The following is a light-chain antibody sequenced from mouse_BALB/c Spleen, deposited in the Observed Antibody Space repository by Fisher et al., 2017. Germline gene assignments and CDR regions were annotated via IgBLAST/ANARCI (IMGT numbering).Light chain of an antibody. CDR1: SSVSY. Sequence: IVLTQTPALMSASPGEKVTMTCSASSSVSYMYWYQQKPRSSPKPWIYLTSNLASGVPARFSGSGSGTSYSLTISRMEAEDAATYYCQQWSSYPPMWTFGGGTKLEIK. CDR3: QQWSSYPPMWT. CDR2: LTS. J-gene: IGKJ1*01. V-gene: IGKV4-68*01.